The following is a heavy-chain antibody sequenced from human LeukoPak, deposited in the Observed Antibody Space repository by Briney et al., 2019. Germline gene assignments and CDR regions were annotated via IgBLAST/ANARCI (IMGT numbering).Heavy chain of an antibody. D-gene: IGHD6-19*01. CDR1: GYTFTGYY. CDR2: INPNSGGT. Sequence: ASVKVSCKASGYTFTGYYMHWVRQAPGQGLEWMGWINPNSGGTNYAQKFQGRVIMTRDTSINTAYMELSTLRFDDTAVYYCVRVPGSSGWYFPYDYWGQGTLVTVSS. V-gene: IGHV1-2*02. CDR3: VRVPGSSGWYFPYDY. J-gene: IGHJ4*02.